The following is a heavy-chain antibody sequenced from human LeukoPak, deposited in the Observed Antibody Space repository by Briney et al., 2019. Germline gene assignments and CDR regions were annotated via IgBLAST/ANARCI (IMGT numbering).Heavy chain of an antibody. Sequence: GGSLRLSCAASGFRFSDYALTWVRQVPGKGLEWVSTISGSGGNTYYADSVKGRFTISRDNSKNALFLQMNSLRAEDTAMFYCAHLTRGYSDSDYGSWGQGTLVTVSS. CDR1: GFRFSDYA. CDR2: ISGSGGNT. D-gene: IGHD5-12*01. V-gene: IGHV3-23*01. J-gene: IGHJ5*02. CDR3: AHLTRGYSDSDYGS.